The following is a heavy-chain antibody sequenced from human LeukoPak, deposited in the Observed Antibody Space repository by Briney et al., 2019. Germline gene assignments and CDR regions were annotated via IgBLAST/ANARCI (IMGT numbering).Heavy chain of an antibody. CDR3: AKGHTYGMI. V-gene: IGHV3-11*01. Sequence: GGSLRLSCAASGFTFSDYYMSWIRQTPGKVPERVSYISGSGTTMEYAKSVKGRVTISRDNAKDSLYLQMNSLEAEDTAVYYCAKGHTYGMIWGQGTLVSVSS. CDR2: ISGSGTTM. D-gene: IGHD2-8*01. J-gene: IGHJ4*02. CDR1: GFTFSDYY.